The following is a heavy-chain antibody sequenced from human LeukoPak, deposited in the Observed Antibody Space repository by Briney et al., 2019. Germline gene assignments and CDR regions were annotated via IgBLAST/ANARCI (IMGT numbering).Heavy chain of an antibody. CDR3: AREAMIVDGMDV. V-gene: IGHV4-31*03. Sequence: PSQTLSLTCTVSGGSISSGGYYWSWIRQHPGKGLEWIGYIYYSGSTYYNPSLKSRVTISVDTSKNQFSLKLSSVTAADTAVCYCAREAMIVDGMDVWGQGTTVTVSS. CDR2: IYYSGST. D-gene: IGHD3-22*01. J-gene: IGHJ6*02. CDR1: GGSISSGGYY.